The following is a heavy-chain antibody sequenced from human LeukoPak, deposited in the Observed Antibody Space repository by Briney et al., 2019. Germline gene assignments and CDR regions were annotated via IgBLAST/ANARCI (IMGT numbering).Heavy chain of an antibody. V-gene: IGHV4-59*08. J-gene: IGHJ5*02. Sequence: PSETLSLTCTVSGGSISSYYWSWIRQPPGKGLEWIGYIYYSGSTNYNPSLKSRVTISVDTFKNQFSLKLSSVTAADTAVYYCAGQGRDGYNFLNWFDPWGQGTLVTVSS. CDR1: GGSISSYY. CDR2: IYYSGST. CDR3: AGQGRDGYNFLNWFDP. D-gene: IGHD5-24*01.